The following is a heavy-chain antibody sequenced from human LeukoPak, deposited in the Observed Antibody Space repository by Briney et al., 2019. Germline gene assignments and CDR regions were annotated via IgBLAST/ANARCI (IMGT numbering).Heavy chain of an antibody. CDR1: GGSFSGYY. V-gene: IGHV4-34*01. J-gene: IGHJ4*02. CDR3: AGRRGYSYGYLGY. Sequence: SETLSLTCAVYGGSFSGYYWSWIRQPPGKGLEWIGEINHSGSTNYNPSLKSRVTISVDTSKNQFSLKLCSVTAADTAVYYCAGRRGYSYGYLGYWGQGTLVTVSS. CDR2: INHSGST. D-gene: IGHD5-18*01.